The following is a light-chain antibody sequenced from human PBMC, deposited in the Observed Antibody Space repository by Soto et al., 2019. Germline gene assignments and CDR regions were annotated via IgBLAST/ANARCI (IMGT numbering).Light chain of an antibody. CDR3: QQRSNWRT. Sequence: EIVLTQSPATLSLCRGERATLSCRASQSVNTYLAWYQQKPGQAPRLLIYDASNRATGIPPRFSGSGSGTDFTLTSISQEPEDFAVYYCQQRSNWRTFGQGTKVDIK. V-gene: IGKV3-11*01. CDR2: DAS. J-gene: IGKJ1*01. CDR1: QSVNTY.